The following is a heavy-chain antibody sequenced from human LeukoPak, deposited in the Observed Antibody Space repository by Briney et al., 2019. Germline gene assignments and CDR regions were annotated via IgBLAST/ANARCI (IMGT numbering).Heavy chain of an antibody. J-gene: IGHJ4*02. V-gene: IGHV1-2*02. CDR2: INPNSGGT. CDR1: GYTFTGYY. D-gene: IGHD6-13*01. CDR3: ARDPGGSSWYFDY. Sequence: ASVKVSCKASGYTFTGYYMHWVRQAPGQGLEWMGWINPNSGGTNYAQKLQGRVTMTRDTSISTAYMELSRLRSDDTAVYYCARDPGGSSWYFDYWGQGTLVTVSS.